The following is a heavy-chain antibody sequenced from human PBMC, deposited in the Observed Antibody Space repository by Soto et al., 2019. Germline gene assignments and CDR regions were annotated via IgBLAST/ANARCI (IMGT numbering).Heavy chain of an antibody. D-gene: IGHD3-3*01. V-gene: IGHV3-23*01. CDR2: ISGSSPSM. J-gene: IGHJ4*02. CDR3: AIRIFGVEY. Sequence: VGSLRLSCAASGFTFSSYSMNWVRQAPGKGLEWVSAISGSSPSMYYADSVQGRFTISRDNSRKTLFLQMNTLRAEDTAVYFCAIRIFGVEYWGQGTQVTVSS. CDR1: GFTFSSYS.